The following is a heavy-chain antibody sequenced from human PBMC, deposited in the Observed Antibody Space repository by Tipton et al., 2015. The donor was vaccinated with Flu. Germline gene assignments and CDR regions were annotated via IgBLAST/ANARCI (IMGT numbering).Heavy chain of an antibody. J-gene: IGHJ4*02. Sequence: TLSLTCAVYGGSFSGYYWSWIRQPPGKGLEWIGEINHSGSTNYNPSLKSRVTISVDTSKNQFSLKLSSVTAADTAVYYCARQSEQLVQYWGQGTLVTVSS. CDR1: GGSFSGYY. CDR2: INHSGST. V-gene: IGHV4-34*01. CDR3: ARQSEQLVQY. D-gene: IGHD6-13*01.